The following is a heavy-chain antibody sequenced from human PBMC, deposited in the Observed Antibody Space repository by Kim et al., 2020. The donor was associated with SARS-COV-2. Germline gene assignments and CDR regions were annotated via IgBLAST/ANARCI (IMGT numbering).Heavy chain of an antibody. V-gene: IGHV3-30*01. Sequence: YYVDSVQGRFTISRDNSKNTLYLQMNSLRAEDTAVYYCARDPGGGIGPDYWGQGTLVTVSS. J-gene: IGHJ4*02. CDR3: ARDPGGGIGPDY. D-gene: IGHD3-16*01.